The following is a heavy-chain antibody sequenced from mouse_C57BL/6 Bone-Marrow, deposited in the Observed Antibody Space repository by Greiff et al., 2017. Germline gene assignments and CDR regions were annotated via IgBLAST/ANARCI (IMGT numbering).Heavy chain of an antibody. Sequence: EVKLMESGECLVQPGGSLKLSCAASGFTFSSYAMSWVRQTPEKRLEWVAYISSGGDYIYYADTVKGRFTISRDNARNTLYRQMSSLKSEDTAMYYCTRDGVLRQYLPAWFAYWGQGTLVTVSA. CDR2: ISSGGDYI. V-gene: IGHV5-9-1*02. CDR3: TRDGVLRQYLPAWFAY. D-gene: IGHD1-1*01. CDR1: GFTFSSYA. J-gene: IGHJ3*01.